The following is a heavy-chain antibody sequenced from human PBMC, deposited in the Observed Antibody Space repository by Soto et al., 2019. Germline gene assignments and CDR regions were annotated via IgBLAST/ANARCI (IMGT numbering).Heavy chain of an antibody. D-gene: IGHD3-3*01. Sequence: QVQLVQSGAEVKKPGSSVKVSCKASGDTFTSYPFSWVRQAPGQGLEWMGGIIPLFGTPNNAQKFQGRLTIAADKSTSTVYMERSGLKSEDTAVYYCARSGVAGMDFWGQGGLVTVSS. CDR2: IIPLFGTP. CDR1: GDTFTSYP. CDR3: ARSGVAGMDF. J-gene: IGHJ4*02. V-gene: IGHV1-69*06.